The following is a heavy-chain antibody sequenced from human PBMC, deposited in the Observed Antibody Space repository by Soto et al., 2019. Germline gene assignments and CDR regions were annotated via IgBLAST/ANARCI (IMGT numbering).Heavy chain of an antibody. CDR3: ASTWKGGDYLTFDY. CDR2: IYYSGST. D-gene: IGHD4-17*01. Sequence: SETLSLTCTVSGGSISSGGYYWSWIRQHPGKGLEWIGYIYYSGSTYYNPSLKSRVTISVDTSKNQFSLKLSSVTAADTAVYYCASTWKGGDYLTFDYWGQGTLVTVSS. CDR1: GGSISSGGYY. V-gene: IGHV4-31*03. J-gene: IGHJ4*02.